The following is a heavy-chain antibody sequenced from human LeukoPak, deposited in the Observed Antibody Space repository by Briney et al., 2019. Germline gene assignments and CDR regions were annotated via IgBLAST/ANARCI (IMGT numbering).Heavy chain of an antibody. V-gene: IGHV3-74*01. J-gene: IGHJ4*02. CDR1: GFTFSSYW. CDR2: INIDGSST. D-gene: IGHD3-22*01. CDR3: ARVGYYDSSGCNDY. Sequence: PGGSLRLSCEASGFTFSSYWMHWVRQPPGKGLIWVSHINIDGSSTGYADSVKGRFTISRNNAKNTLYLQMNSVRVEDTAVYYCARVGYYDSSGCNDYWGQGTLVTVSS.